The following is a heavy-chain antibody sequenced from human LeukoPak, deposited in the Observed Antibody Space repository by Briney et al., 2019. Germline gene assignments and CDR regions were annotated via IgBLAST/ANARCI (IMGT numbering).Heavy chain of an antibody. Sequence: ASVKVSCKASGGTFSSYAISWVRQAPGQGLEWMGWISAYNGNTNYAQKLQGRVTMTTDTSTSTAYMELRSLRSDDTAVYYCARAGTYYDFWSGYYITRGKSVVDFDYWGQGTLVTVSS. CDR2: ISAYNGNT. V-gene: IGHV1-18*01. CDR3: ARAGTYYDFWSGYYITRGKSVVDFDY. J-gene: IGHJ4*02. D-gene: IGHD3-3*01. CDR1: GGTFSSYA.